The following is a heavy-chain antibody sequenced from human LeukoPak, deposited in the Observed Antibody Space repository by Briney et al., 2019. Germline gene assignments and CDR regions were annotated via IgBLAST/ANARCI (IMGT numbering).Heavy chain of an antibody. CDR2: IDAGGGDT. J-gene: IGHJ6*02. Sequence: GGSLTLSCAASGFTFSSYAMTWVRQPPGKGLEGVASIDAGGGDTYHSDSVKGRFTISRDNSMNTLYLQMNSLRADDTAVYYCGRPTKYWLVRGDGVDVWGQGTTVTVSS. D-gene: IGHD6-19*01. CDR3: GRPTKYWLVRGDGVDV. CDR1: GFTFSSYA. V-gene: IGHV3-23*01.